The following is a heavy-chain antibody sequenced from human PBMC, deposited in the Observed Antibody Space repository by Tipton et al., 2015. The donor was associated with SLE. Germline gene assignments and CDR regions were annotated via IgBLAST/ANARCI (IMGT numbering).Heavy chain of an antibody. J-gene: IGHJ4*02. D-gene: IGHD7-27*01. CDR2: ISGYNGNT. CDR3: AKFGNWGDLFFDH. CDR1: GYTFTRLG. Sequence: QLVQSGGEVKKPGASVKVSCKASGYTFTRLGISWVRQAPGQGLEWMGWISGYNGNTKYAQKFQGRVTMTTDTSTSTAYMELRSLRSDDTAVYYCAKFGNWGDLFFDHWGQGTLVTVSS. V-gene: IGHV1-18*01.